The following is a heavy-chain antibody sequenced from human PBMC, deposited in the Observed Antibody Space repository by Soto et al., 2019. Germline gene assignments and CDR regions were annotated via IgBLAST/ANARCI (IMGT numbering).Heavy chain of an antibody. CDR2: IIPIFGTA. CDR3: ARDSRYSSSWYDAEYFQH. V-gene: IGHV1-69*06. CDR1: GGTFSSYA. Sequence: QVQLVQAGAEVKKPGSSVKVSCKASGGTFSSYAISWVRQAPGQGLEWMGGIIPIFGTANYAQKFQGSVTITADKATSTAYMELSSLRSEDTAVYYCARDSRYSSSWYDAEYFQHWGQGTLVTVSS. J-gene: IGHJ1*01. D-gene: IGHD6-13*01.